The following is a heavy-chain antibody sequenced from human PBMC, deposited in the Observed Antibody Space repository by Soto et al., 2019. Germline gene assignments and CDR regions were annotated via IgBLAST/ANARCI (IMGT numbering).Heavy chain of an antibody. D-gene: IGHD3-10*01. V-gene: IGHV3-23*01. CDR2: ISGSGGST. CDR1: GFTFSSYA. CDR3: AKAEQYYYGSGSYYYYGMDV. J-gene: IGHJ6*02. Sequence: PGGSLRLSCAASGFTFSSYAMSWVRQAPGKGLEWVSAISGSGGSTYYADSVKGRFTISRDNSKNTLYLQMNSLRAEDTAVYYCAKAEQYYYGSGSYYYYGMDVWGQGTTVTVSS.